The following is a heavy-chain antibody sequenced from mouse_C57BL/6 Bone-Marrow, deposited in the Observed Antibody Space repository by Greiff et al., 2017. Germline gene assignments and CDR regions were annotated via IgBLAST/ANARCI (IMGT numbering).Heavy chain of an antibody. CDR2: IDPEDGDT. V-gene: IGHV14-1*01. J-gene: IGHJ3*01. CDR1: GYTFTSYW. D-gene: IGHD2-4*01. Sequence: VQLKESGAELVRPGASVKLSCKASGYTFTSYWMHWVKQRPGQGLEWIGRIDPEDGDTEYAPKFQGKATMTADTSSNTAYLQLSSLTSEDTAVYYCTSYDYDEFAYWGQGTLVTVSA. CDR3: TSYDYDEFAY.